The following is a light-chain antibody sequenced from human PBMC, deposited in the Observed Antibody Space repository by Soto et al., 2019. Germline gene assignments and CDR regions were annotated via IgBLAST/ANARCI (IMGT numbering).Light chain of an antibody. CDR1: QSVSGSD. J-gene: IGKJ1*01. V-gene: IGKV3-20*01. CDR2: GVS. CDR3: HQYGISPPT. Sequence: EVVLTQSPGTLSLSPGERATLSCRASQSVSGSDLAWYQQKRGQAPRLLISGVSNSATGTPDRFSGSGSGTDFTLTISSLEPEDFAVFYCHQYGISPPTFGPGTKVEI.